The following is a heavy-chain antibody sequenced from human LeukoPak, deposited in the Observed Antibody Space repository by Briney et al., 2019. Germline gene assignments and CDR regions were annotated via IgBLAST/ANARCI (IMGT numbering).Heavy chain of an antibody. J-gene: IGHJ3*01. CDR3: ARDPYTRGFGAFDV. D-gene: IGHD2-2*02. CDR1: GFTFNTFW. Sequence: PGGSLRLSCAASGFTFNTFWMTWVRQAPGKGLEWGANIKEDGSEKVYVDSLKGRFTISRDNAKNALYLKMNSLRVEDTAVYYCARDPYTRGFGAFDVWGQGTMVTVSS. CDR2: IKEDGSEK. V-gene: IGHV3-7*04.